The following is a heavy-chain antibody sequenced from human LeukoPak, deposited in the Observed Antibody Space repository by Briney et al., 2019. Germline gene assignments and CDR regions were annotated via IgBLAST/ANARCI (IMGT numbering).Heavy chain of an antibody. CDR2: ISSSSSYI. J-gene: IGHJ4*02. CDR3: ARVPSGWELGYFDY. CDR1: GFTFSSYS. Sequence: GGSLRLSCAASGFTFSSYSMNWVRQAPGKGLEWVSSISSSSSYIYYADSVKGRFTISRDNAKYSLYLQMNSLRAEDTAVYYCARVPSGWELGYFDYWGQGTLVTVSS. D-gene: IGHD1-26*01. V-gene: IGHV3-21*01.